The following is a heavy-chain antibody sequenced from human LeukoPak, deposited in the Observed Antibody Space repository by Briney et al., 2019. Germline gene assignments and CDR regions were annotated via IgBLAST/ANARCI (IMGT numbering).Heavy chain of an antibody. Sequence: PSETLSLTCAVSAYSSNSGHYWGWIRQPPGKGLEWIGSIYHSGRTYYNPSLKSRVTTSVDTSKNQFSLKLTSVTAADTAVYYCARHASPDIVIVPAATFDYWGQGTLVTVSS. J-gene: IGHJ4*02. CDR2: IYHSGRT. D-gene: IGHD2-2*01. CDR3: ARHASPDIVIVPAATFDY. V-gene: IGHV4-38-2*01. CDR1: AYSSNSGHY.